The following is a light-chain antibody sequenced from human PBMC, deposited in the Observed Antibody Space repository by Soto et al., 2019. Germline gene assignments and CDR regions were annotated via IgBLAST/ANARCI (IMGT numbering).Light chain of an antibody. V-gene: IGKV1D-12*01. Sequence: DIQMTQSPSSVSASVGDRVTITCRASQGVSTWLAWYQQKPGKAPNLLIYTASTLQSGVPSRFSGSGSGTDFTLTISSLQPEDFATYYCYQAATCPLTFGRGTKVEI. J-gene: IGKJ4*01. CDR1: QGVSTW. CDR3: YQAATCPLT. CDR2: TAS.